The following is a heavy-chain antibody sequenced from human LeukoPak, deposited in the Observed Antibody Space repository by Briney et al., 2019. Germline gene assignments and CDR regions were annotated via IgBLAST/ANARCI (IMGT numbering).Heavy chain of an antibody. CDR1: GYTFTSYG. Sequence: ASVKVSCKASGYTFTSYGISWVRQAPGQGLEWMGWISAYNGNTNYAQKLQGRVTMTTDTSTSTAYMELRSLRSDDTAAYYCASGVAMVKGGDAFDIWGQGTMVTVSS. CDR3: ASGVAMVKGGDAFDI. J-gene: IGHJ3*02. D-gene: IGHD5-18*01. CDR2: ISAYNGNT. V-gene: IGHV1-18*01.